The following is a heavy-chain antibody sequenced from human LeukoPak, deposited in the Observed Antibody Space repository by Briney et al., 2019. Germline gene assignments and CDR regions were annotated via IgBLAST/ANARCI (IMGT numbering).Heavy chain of an antibody. J-gene: IGHJ6*02. CDR1: GFTFSSYW. CDR3: AKDTRYSSSWSFGYYGMDV. D-gene: IGHD6-13*01. CDR2: IKQDGSEK. Sequence: GGSLRLSCAASGFTFSSYWMSWVRQAPGKGLEWVANIKQDGSEKYYVDSVKGRFTTSRDNAKNSLYLQMNSLRAEDTAVYYCAKDTRYSSSWSFGYYGMDVWGQGTTVTVSS. V-gene: IGHV3-7*01.